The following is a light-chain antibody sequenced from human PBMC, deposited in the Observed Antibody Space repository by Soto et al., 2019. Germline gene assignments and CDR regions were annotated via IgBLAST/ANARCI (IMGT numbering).Light chain of an antibody. CDR3: QQYFEWPPMT. J-gene: IGKJ1*01. CDR2: GAS. Sequence: EVMLIQSPATLSMSPGERATLSCRASETVATNLAWYQQKPGQAPRLLISGASTRAAGISDRFRGGGSGTEFTLTITSLRSEESCTYYCQQYFEWPPMTFGQGTKVDIK. CDR1: ETVATN. V-gene: IGKV3-15*01.